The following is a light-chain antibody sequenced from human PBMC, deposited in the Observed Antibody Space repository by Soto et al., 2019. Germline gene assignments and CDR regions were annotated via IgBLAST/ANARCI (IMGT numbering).Light chain of an antibody. J-gene: IGKJ1*01. V-gene: IGKV4-1*01. CDR1: QRVLYSSNNKNY. CDR2: WAS. Sequence: VVTQSPYALSVSLGERATINCKSSQRVLYSSNNKNYLACYQQKLGQPPKLLIRWASTRESGVPDRFSGSGSGTDFTLTISSLQAEDVAVYYCQQYYSTPWTFGQGTKVDTK. CDR3: QQYYSTPWT.